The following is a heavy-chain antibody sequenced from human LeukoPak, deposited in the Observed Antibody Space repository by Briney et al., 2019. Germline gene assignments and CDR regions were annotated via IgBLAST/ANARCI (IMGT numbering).Heavy chain of an antibody. D-gene: IGHD3-22*01. V-gene: IGHV1-24*01. CDR3: ARDLSITMIVVENWFDP. CDR2: FDPEDGET. CDR1: GYTLTELS. J-gene: IGHJ5*02. Sequence: ASVKVSCKVSGYTLTELSMHWVRQAPGKGLEWMGGFDPEDGETIYAQKFQGRVTMTEDTSTDTAYMELSSLRSDDTAVYSCARDLSITMIVVENWFDPWGQGTLVTVSS.